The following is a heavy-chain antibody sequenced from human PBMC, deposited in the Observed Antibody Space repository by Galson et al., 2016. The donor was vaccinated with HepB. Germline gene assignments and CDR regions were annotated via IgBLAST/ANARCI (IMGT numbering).Heavy chain of an antibody. Sequence: SLRLSCAASGFTFSGCWMTWVRQAPGKGLEWVANINQDGSEKHYVDSVKGRFTISRDNAKNSLYLQMNSLRAEDTAVYYCADPPTRYWGQGTLVTVPS. J-gene: IGHJ4*02. CDR3: ADPPTRY. CDR2: INQDGSEK. V-gene: IGHV3-7*03. CDR1: GFTFSGCW.